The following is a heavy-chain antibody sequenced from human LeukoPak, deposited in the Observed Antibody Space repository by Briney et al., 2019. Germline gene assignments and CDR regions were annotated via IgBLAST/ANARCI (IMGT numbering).Heavy chain of an antibody. CDR2: IIPILGIA. Sequence: ASVKVSCKASGYTFTSYDINWVRQAPGQGLEWMGRIIPILGIANYAQKFQGRVTITADKSTSTAYMELSSLRSEDTAVYYCARGTTVTTGGRYFDYWGQGTLVTVSS. V-gene: IGHV1-69*04. CDR1: GYTFTSYD. D-gene: IGHD4-17*01. J-gene: IGHJ4*02. CDR3: ARGTTVTTGGRYFDY.